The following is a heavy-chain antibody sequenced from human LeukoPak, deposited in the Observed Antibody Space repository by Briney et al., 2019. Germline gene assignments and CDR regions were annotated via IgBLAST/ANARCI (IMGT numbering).Heavy chain of an antibody. V-gene: IGHV4-34*01. CDR1: GGSFSGYY. D-gene: IGHD2-15*01. CDR2: INHSGST. J-gene: IGHJ4*02. CDR3: ARGLSAIVY. Sequence: SETLSLTCAVYGGSFSGYYWSWIRQPPGKGLEWIGEINHSGSTNYNPSLKSRITISVDTSKNQFSLKLSSVAAADTAVYYCARGLSAIVYWGQGTLVTVSS.